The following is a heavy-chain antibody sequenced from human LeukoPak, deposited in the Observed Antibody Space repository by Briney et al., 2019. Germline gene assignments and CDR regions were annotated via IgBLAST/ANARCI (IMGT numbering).Heavy chain of an antibody. J-gene: IGHJ4*02. CDR2: IYSSGST. CDR1: CGSINRYH. V-gene: IGHV4-59*01. CDR3: AREGGNSGLVDS. Sequence: PSETPSLTRNVSCGSINRYHLNLIRQPPGKGPEWIAYIYSSGSTNYNPSLKSRVTISVDTSKKQFSLKLSSVTAADTAVYYCAREGGNSGLVDSWGQGTLVTVSS. D-gene: IGHD4-23*01.